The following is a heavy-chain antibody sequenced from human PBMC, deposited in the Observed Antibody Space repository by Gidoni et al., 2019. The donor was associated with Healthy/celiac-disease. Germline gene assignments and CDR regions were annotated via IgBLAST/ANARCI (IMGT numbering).Heavy chain of an antibody. CDR1: GFTCRSYA. J-gene: IGHJ4*02. Sequence: QGQLVESGAGVVQPGRSLRLSCAASGFTCRSYAIHWVRQAPGKGLEWVAVISYDGGNKYYADSVKGRFTISRDNSKNTLYLQMNSLRAEDTAVYYCARDTDYYDSSGSSPSEPLDYWGQGTLVTVSS. V-gene: IGHV3-30-3*01. CDR2: ISYDGGNK. D-gene: IGHD3-22*01. CDR3: ARDTDYYDSSGSSPSEPLDY.